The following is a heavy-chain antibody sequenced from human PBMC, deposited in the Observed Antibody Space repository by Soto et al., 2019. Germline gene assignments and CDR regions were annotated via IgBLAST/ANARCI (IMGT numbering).Heavy chain of an antibody. V-gene: IGHV4-59*01. D-gene: IGHD3-9*01. CDR2: IYYSGST. Sequence: PSETLSLTCTVSGGSISSYYWSWIRQPPGKGLEWIGYIYYSGSTNYNPSLKSRVTISVDTSKNQFSLKLSSVTAADTAVYYCARGMRDYDILTGYHSHDFDYWGQGTLVTVSS. J-gene: IGHJ4*02. CDR3: ARGMRDYDILTGYHSHDFDY. CDR1: GGSISSYY.